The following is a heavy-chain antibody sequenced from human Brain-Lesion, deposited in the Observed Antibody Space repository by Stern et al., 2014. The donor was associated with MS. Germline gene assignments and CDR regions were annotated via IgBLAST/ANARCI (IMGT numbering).Heavy chain of an antibody. Sequence: QVQLQESGPGLVKPSQTLSLTCTVSGASISSGTSYWSWIRQPAGGGLEWIGRLHASVATYYNPSLKSRFPISGDTSKNQFSLNLNSVTAADTAVYYCARGHWELLGNNYFDSWGQGTLVTVSS. J-gene: IGHJ4*02. V-gene: IGHV4-61*02. CDR1: GASISSGTSY. D-gene: IGHD1-26*01. CDR3: ARGHWELLGNNYFDS. CDR2: LHASVAT.